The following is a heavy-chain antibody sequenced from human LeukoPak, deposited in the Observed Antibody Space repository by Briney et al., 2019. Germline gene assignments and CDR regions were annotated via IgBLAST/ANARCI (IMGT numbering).Heavy chain of an antibody. CDR3: ARRGAYSSSPYFDF. CDR2: IIPIFGTA. J-gene: IGHJ4*02. CDR1: GDTFSSYA. Sequence: EASVKVSCKASGDTFSSYAISWVRQAPGQGLEWMGGIIPIFGTANYAQNFQGRVTITADESTSTAYMELSSLRSEDTAVYYCARRGAYSSSPYFDFWGQGTLVTVSS. V-gene: IGHV1-69*01. D-gene: IGHD6-6*01.